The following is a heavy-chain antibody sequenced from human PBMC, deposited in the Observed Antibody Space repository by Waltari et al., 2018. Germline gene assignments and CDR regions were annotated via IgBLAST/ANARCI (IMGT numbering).Heavy chain of an antibody. CDR2: IRSKANSYAT. Sequence: EVQLVESGGGLVQPGGSLKLSCAASGFTFSGSAMHWVRQASGKGLEWVGRIRSKANSYATAYAASVKGRFTISRDDSKNTAYLQMNSLKTEDTAMYYCTSRTGYSSFWGQGTLVTVSS. J-gene: IGHJ4*02. CDR1: GFTFSGSA. CDR3: TSRTGYSSF. V-gene: IGHV3-73*01. D-gene: IGHD6-13*01.